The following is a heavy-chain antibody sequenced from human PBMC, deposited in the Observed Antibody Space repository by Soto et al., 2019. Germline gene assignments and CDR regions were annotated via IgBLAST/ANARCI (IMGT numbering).Heavy chain of an antibody. CDR2: IWYDGSNK. CDR1: GFTFSSYG. Sequence: QVQLVESGGGVVQPGRSLRLSCAASGFTFSSYGMHWVRQAPGKGLEWVAFIWYDGSNKYYADSVKGRFTISRDNSKNRLYVHMKSLRCEDRAVYYCAREAGELGFEYWGQGTLVTVSS. J-gene: IGHJ4*02. CDR3: AREAGELGFEY. D-gene: IGHD1-26*01. V-gene: IGHV3-33*01.